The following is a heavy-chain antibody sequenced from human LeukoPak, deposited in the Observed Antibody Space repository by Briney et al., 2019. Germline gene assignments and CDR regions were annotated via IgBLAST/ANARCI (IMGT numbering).Heavy chain of an antibody. D-gene: IGHD5-18*01. CDR2: ISGSGGST. CDR3: AKAPGYSYGSTYFDY. V-gene: IGHV3-23*01. Sequence: PGGSLRLSCAPSGFTFSSYAMSCVRQAPGKGLEWVSSISGSGGSTYYADSVKGRFTISRDNSKNTLYLQMNSLRAEDTAVYYCAKAPGYSYGSTYFDYWGQGTLVTVSS. J-gene: IGHJ4*02. CDR1: GFTFSSYA.